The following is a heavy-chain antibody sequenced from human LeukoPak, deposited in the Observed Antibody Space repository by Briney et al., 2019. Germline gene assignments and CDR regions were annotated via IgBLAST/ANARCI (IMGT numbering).Heavy chain of an antibody. J-gene: IGHJ6*03. CDR3: ARYLDSSYYYYYYMDV. D-gene: IGHD2-2*03. CDR1: GGSISSSSYY. V-gene: IGHV4-39*07. CDR2: IYYSGST. Sequence: PSETLSLTCTVSGGSISSSSYYWGWIRQPPGKGLEWIGSIYYSGSTYYNPSLKSRVTSVDTSKNQFSLKLNSVTAADTAVHYCARYLDSSYYYYYYMDVWGKGTTVTVSS.